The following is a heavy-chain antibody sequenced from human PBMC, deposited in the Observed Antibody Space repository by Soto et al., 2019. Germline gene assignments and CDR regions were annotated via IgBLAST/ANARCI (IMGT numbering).Heavy chain of an antibody. CDR3: ARTRITMIVVAPYYYYYGMDV. J-gene: IGHJ6*02. V-gene: IGHV3-33*01. Sequence: GGSLRLSCAASGFTFSSYGMHWVRQAPGKGLEWVAVIWYDGSNKYHADSVKGRFTISRDNAKNSLYLQMNSLRAEDTALYYCARTRITMIVVAPYYYYYGMDVWGQGTTVTAP. CDR1: GFTFSSYG. D-gene: IGHD3-22*01. CDR2: IWYDGSNK.